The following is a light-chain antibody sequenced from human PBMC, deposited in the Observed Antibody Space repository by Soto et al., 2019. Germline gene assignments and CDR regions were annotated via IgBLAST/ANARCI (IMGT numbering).Light chain of an antibody. CDR3: QQYGSSRWT. Sequence: EIVLTQSPGTLSLFPGERATLSCRASQSVSSSYLAWYQQKPGQAPRLLIYGASSRAAGTPDRLSGSGSGTDFTLTISRLEPEDSAVYYCQQYGSSRWTFDQGTRVEVK. V-gene: IGKV3-20*01. CDR2: GAS. J-gene: IGKJ1*01. CDR1: QSVSSSY.